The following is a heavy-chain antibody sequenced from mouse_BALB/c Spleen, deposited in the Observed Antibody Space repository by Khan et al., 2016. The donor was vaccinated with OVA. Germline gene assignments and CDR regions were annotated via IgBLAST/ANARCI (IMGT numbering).Heavy chain of an antibody. CDR1: GYSITSAYA. D-gene: IGHD1-1*01. J-gene: IGHJ2*01. CDR2: IKYSGST. CDR3: ARSGTISTVVATDFDS. V-gene: IGHV3-2*02. Sequence: VQLKQSGPGLVKPSQSLSLTCTVTGYSITSAYAWNWIRQFPGNKLEWMGYIKYSGSTRYNPSLKSRISITRHTSQNQSFLQFSPVTTEDTATYYCARSGTISTVVATDFDSWGQGTTLTVSS.